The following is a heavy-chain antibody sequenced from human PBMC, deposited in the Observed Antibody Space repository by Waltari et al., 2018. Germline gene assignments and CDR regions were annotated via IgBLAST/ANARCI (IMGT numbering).Heavy chain of an antibody. CDR2: ITPILGIA. J-gene: IGHJ5*02. D-gene: IGHD2-2*01. CDR1: GGTFSSYA. Sequence: QVQLVQSVASVKTPGSSVKVSCKASGGTFSSYAFTRVRQAPGQGLEWMGGITPILGIANYAQKFQGRVTITADKSTSTAYMELSSLRSEDTAVYYCARSYCSSTSCYNWFDPWGQGTLVTVSS. V-gene: IGHV1-69*10. CDR3: ARSYCSSTSCYNWFDP.